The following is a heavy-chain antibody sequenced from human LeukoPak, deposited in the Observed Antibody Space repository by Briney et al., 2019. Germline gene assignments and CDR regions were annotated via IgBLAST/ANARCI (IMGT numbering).Heavy chain of an antibody. D-gene: IGHD3-22*01. Sequence: GGSLRLSCAASGFTFSDYWMTWVRQAPGKGLEWVAVISYDGSNKYYADSEKGRFTISRDNSKNTLYLQMNSLRAEDTAVYYCAKDLSFVGLHYYDSSGYYTNWGQGTLVTVSS. CDR2: ISYDGSNK. V-gene: IGHV3-30*18. J-gene: IGHJ4*02. CDR3: AKDLSFVGLHYYDSSGYYTN. CDR1: GFTFSDYW.